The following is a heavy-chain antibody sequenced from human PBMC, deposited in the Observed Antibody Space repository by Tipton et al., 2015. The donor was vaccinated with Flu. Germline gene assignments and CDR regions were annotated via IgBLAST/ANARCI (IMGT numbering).Heavy chain of an antibody. CDR3: TRGGMVATLYWYFDL. J-gene: IGHJ2*01. CDR2: VTWNGGGT. D-gene: IGHD5-12*01. CDR1: GFTFDDYT. V-gene: IGHV3-43*01. Sequence: SLRLSCAASGFTFDDYTMHWVRQAPGKGLEWVSLVTWNGGGTYYADSVKGRFTISRDNTKNSLYLQMNSLRAEDTALYYCTRGGMVATLYWYFDLWGRGTLVTVSS.